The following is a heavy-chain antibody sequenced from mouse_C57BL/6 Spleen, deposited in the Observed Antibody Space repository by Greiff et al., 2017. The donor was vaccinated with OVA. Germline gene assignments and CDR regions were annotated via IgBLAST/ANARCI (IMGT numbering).Heavy chain of an antibody. J-gene: IGHJ2*01. V-gene: IGHV1-26*01. CDR1: GYTFTDYY. CDR3: ARSSYDYDY. D-gene: IGHD2-4*01. Sequence: EVKLMESGPELVKPGASVKISCKASGYTFTDYYMNWVKQSHGKSLEWIGDINPNNGGTSYNQKFKGKATLTVDKSSSTAYMELRSLTSEDSAVYYCARSSYDYDYWGQGTTLTVSS. CDR2: INPNNGGT.